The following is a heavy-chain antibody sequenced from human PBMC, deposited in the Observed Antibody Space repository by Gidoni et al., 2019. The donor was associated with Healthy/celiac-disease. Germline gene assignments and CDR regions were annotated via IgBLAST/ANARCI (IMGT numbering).Heavy chain of an antibody. V-gene: IGHV3-30-3*01. CDR1: GFPFSSDA. J-gene: IGHJ3*02. CDR3: ARVRSQWLVQDAFDI. Sequence: QVQLVESGGGWVQPGRSLRLSCASSGFPFSSDAMHWVRKDPGKGLEWVAVIAYDGSNKYYADSVKGRFTISRDNSKNTLYLQMNSLRAEDTAVYYCARVRSQWLVQDAFDIWGQGTMVTVSS. D-gene: IGHD6-19*01. CDR2: IAYDGSNK.